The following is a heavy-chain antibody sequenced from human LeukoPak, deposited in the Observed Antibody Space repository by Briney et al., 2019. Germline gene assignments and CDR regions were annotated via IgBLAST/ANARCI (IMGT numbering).Heavy chain of an antibody. V-gene: IGHV3-9*01. D-gene: IGHD3-10*01. CDR2: ISWNSGSI. CDR3: AKVRRMVRGGIDY. CDR1: GFTFDDYA. Sequence: GGSLRLSCAASGFTFDDYAMHWVRQAPGKGLEWVSGISWNSGSIGYADSVEGRFTISRDNAKNSLYLQMNSLRAEDTALYYCAKVRRMVRGGIDYWGQGTLVTVSS. J-gene: IGHJ4*02.